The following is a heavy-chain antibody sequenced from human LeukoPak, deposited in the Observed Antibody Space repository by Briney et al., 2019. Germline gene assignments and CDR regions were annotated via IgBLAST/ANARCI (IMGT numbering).Heavy chain of an antibody. J-gene: IGHJ1*01. D-gene: IGHD3-9*01. Sequence: PGGSLRLSCAATGFSLSSYWMRWVRQALGKGLEWLAAIRQDGKEIYYADSVKARFTISRDNTKKSVYLQMNRLRAKDTAVYYCSKEDFDLWGQGSLVTVSS. V-gene: IGHV3-7*01. CDR1: GFSLSSYW. CDR2: IRQDGKEI. CDR3: SKEDFDL.